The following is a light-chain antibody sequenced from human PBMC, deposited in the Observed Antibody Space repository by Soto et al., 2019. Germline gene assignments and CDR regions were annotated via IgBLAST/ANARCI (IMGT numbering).Light chain of an antibody. V-gene: IGLV2-8*01. Sequence: QSALTQPPSASGSPGQSVTISCTGTGSDVASYDYVSWYQQHPGKAPNLIIYEVTKRPSGVPDRFSASKSGTTASLTVSGLQAEDEADYYCSSYADTNNLVFGGGTKLTVL. CDR1: GSDVASYDY. CDR3: SSYADTNNLV. J-gene: IGLJ2*01. CDR2: EVT.